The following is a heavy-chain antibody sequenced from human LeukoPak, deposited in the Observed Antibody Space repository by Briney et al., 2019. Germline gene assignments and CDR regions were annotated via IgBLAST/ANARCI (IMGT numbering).Heavy chain of an antibody. CDR2: ISYDGSNK. V-gene: IGHV3-30-3*01. D-gene: IGHD3-9*01. CDR1: GFTFSSYA. Sequence: GGSLRLCCAASGFTFSSYAMQWVRQAPGKGLEWVAVISYDGSNKYYADSVKGRFTISRDNSKNTLYLQMNSLRAEDTAVYYCARDYYDILTGTSGYFDYWGQGTLVTVSS. J-gene: IGHJ4*02. CDR3: ARDYYDILTGTSGYFDY.